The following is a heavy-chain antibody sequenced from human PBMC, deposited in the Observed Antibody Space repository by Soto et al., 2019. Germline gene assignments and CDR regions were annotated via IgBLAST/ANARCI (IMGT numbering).Heavy chain of an antibody. J-gene: IGHJ4*02. CDR1: GYTFTIYG. Sequence: ASLKGSCKASGYTFTIYGISLVRQAPGQGLEWMGWISAYNFNTNYAQKLQGRVTMTTDTSTSTAYMELRSLRSDDTAVYYCARDVGVMVRGPYYWGQGTMVTVSS. CDR2: ISAYNFNT. D-gene: IGHD3-10*01. V-gene: IGHV1-18*04. CDR3: ARDVGVMVRGPYY.